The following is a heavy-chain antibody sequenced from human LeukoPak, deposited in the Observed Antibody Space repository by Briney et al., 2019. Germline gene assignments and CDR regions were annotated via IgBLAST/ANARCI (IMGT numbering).Heavy chain of an antibody. CDR1: GGSISSRDNY. J-gene: IGHJ6*02. V-gene: IGHV4-39*01. Sequence: SETLSLTCTVSGGSISSRDNYWGWFRQPPGKGLEWIGSIYYSGNTYYNPSLESRVTISVDTSKNQFSLKVSAATAADTAVYYCARQDTLTHYYVMDVWGQGTTVTVSS. CDR3: ARQDTLTHYYVMDV. CDR2: IYYSGNT. D-gene: IGHD3-9*01.